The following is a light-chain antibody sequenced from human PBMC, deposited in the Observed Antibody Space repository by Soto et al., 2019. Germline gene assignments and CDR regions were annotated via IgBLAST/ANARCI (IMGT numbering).Light chain of an antibody. V-gene: IGKV4-1*01. CDR1: QSVLYSSNNKNY. Sequence: DIVMTQSPDSLAVSLGERATINCKSSQSVLYSSNNKNYLAWYQQKPGQPPKLLIYWASTRESGVPDRFSGSGSGTDFTLTISSLQAEDAAVYYCQLYYSTPYTFGQGTKLEIK. CDR2: WAS. CDR3: QLYYSTPYT. J-gene: IGKJ2*01.